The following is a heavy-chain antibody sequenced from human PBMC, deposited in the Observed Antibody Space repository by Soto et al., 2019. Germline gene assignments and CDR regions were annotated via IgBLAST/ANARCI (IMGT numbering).Heavy chain of an antibody. D-gene: IGHD6-6*01. V-gene: IGHV1-69*13. CDR3: ARGNIEYSSSNYFDY. CDR1: GGTFSSYA. CDR2: IIPIFGTA. J-gene: IGHJ4*02. Sequence: SVKVSCKASGGTFSSYAISWVRQAPGQGLEWMGGIIPIFGTANYAQKFQGRVTITADESTSTAYMELSSLRSEDTAVYYCARGNIEYSSSNYFDYWGQGTLVTVSS.